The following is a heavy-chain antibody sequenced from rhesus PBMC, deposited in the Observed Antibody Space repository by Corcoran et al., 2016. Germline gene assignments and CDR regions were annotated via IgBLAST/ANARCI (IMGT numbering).Heavy chain of an antibody. CDR1: GFTSGNSY. V-gene: IGHV3S43*01. CDR2: ISSCGSI. CDR3: AKTEREAFDV. Sequence: EVQLVESGGGLVQPGGSLRLSCAAPGFTSGNSYLLWIRPAPGKGLEWVSYISSCGSIDYSDSGKGRFTISRDNAKNTLYLQMSSLRVEDTAVYYCAKTEREAFDVWGQGLRVTVSS. D-gene: IGHD1-44*02. J-gene: IGHJ3*01.